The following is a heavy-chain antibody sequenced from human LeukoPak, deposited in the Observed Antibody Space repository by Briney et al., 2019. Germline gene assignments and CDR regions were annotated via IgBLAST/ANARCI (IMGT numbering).Heavy chain of an antibody. V-gene: IGHV3-11*01. CDR1: GFTVSSNY. Sequence: GGSLRLSCAASGFTVSSNYMSWIRQAPGKGLEWVSYISSSGSTIYYADSVKGRFTISRDNAKNSLYLQMNSLRAEDTAVYYCARGLTGYYKWYFQHWGQGTLVTVSS. D-gene: IGHD3-9*01. CDR3: ARGLTGYYKWYFQH. J-gene: IGHJ1*01. CDR2: ISSSGSTI.